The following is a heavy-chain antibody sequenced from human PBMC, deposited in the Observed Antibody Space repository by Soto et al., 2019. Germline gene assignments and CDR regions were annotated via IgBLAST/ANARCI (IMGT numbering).Heavy chain of an antibody. CDR2: IYYSGST. D-gene: IGHD2-15*01. Sequence: SETLSLTCTVSGGSISSYYWSWIRQPPGKGLEWIGYIYYSGSTNYNPSLKSRVTISVDTSKNQFSLKLSSVTAADTAVYYCARGGGYCSGGSCLPFDYWGQGTLVTVSS. V-gene: IGHV4-59*08. CDR1: GGSISSYY. CDR3: ARGGGYCSGGSCLPFDY. J-gene: IGHJ4*02.